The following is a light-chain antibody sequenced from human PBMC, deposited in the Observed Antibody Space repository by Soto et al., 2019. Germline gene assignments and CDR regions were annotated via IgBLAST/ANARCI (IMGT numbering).Light chain of an antibody. J-gene: IGLJ2*01. CDR3: SSYTSSGTLVV. Sequence: QSALTQPASVSGSPGQSITIPCTGTSSDVGGYNYVSWYQQHPGKAPKLMIYDVSNRPSGVSNRFSGSKSGNTASLTISGLQAVDEADYYCSSYTSSGTLVVFGGGTKLTVL. V-gene: IGLV2-14*01. CDR2: DVS. CDR1: SSDVGGYNY.